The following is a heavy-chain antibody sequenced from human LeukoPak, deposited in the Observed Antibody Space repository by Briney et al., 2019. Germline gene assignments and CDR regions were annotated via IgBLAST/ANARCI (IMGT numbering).Heavy chain of an antibody. D-gene: IGHD2-15*01. J-gene: IGHJ4*02. V-gene: IGHV1-2*02. Sequence: ASVKVSCKASGYTFTGYYMHWVRQAPGQGLEWMGWINPSSGGTNYAQKFQGRVTMTRDTSISTAYMELSRLRSDDTAVYYCARDRGRIPFDYWGQGTLVTVSS. CDR1: GYTFTGYY. CDR3: ARDRGRIPFDY. CDR2: INPSSGGT.